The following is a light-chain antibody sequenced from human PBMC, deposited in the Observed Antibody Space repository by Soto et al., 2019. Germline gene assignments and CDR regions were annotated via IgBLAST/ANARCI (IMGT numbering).Light chain of an antibody. Sequence: QSALTQPASVSGSPGQSITISCTGTSIYVGAYAYVSWYQQHPDKAPKLMIYEVSNRPSGVSNRFSGSKSVNTATLTISGLQAEDEADYYCSSYTSSSTRVFGTGTKLTVL. CDR1: SIYVGAYAY. CDR3: SSYTSSSTRV. V-gene: IGLV2-14*03. CDR2: EVS. J-gene: IGLJ1*01.